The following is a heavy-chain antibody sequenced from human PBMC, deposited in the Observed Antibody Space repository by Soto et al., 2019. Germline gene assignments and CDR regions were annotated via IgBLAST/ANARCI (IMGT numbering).Heavy chain of an antibody. D-gene: IGHD1-1*01. V-gene: IGHV3-23*01. CDR1: GFIFSSYA. Sequence: PGGSLRLSCAASGFIFSSYAMSWVRQAPGKGLEWVSAISGSGGSTYYADSVKGRFTISRDNSKNTLYLQMNSLRAEDTAVYYCAKEKIGTSYCNWFDPWGQGNLVTVSS. CDR3: AKEKIGTSYCNWFDP. CDR2: ISGSGGST. J-gene: IGHJ5*02.